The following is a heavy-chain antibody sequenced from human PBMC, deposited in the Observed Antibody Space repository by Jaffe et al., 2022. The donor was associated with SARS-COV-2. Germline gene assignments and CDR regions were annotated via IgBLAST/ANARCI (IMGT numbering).Heavy chain of an antibody. J-gene: IGHJ5*02. D-gene: IGHD1-26*01. CDR2: ISWNSDSM. CDR3: AKASKEWELPPYNWFDP. CDR1: GFTFDDYA. Sequence: EVQLVESGGGLVQPGRSLRLSCAASGFTFDDYAMHWVRQAPGKGLEWVSGISWNSDSMAYADSVKGRFIISRDNAKNSLYLQMNSLRAEDTALYYCAKASKEWELPPYNWFDPWGQGTLVTVSS. V-gene: IGHV3-9*01.